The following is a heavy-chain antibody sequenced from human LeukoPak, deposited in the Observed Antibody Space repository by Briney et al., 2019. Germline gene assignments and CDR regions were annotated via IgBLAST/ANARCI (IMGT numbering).Heavy chain of an antibody. CDR3: ARDDAWIRFGE. CDR1: AFTFSSYS. Sequence: GGSLRLSCAASAFTFSSYSMNWVRQAPGKGLEWVSGISPSGDIKYYADSVKGRFTISRDNSKNMLSLEVISLTADDTAVYYCARDDAWIRFGEWSQGTLVTVSS. V-gene: IGHV3-23*01. D-gene: IGHD3-10*01. CDR2: ISPSGDIK. J-gene: IGHJ4*02.